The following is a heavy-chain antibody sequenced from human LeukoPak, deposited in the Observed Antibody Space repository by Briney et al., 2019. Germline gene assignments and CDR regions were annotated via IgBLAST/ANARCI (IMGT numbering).Heavy chain of an antibody. Sequence: SETLSLTCTVPGGSISSGSYYWSWIRQPAGKGLEWIGRIYTSVSTNYNPSLKSRVTISVDTSKNQFSLKLSSVPAADTAVYYCARASSASPYYYDSSGYYYDNWFDPWGQGTLVTVSS. V-gene: IGHV4-61*02. CDR2: IYTSVST. CDR1: GGSISSGSYY. CDR3: ARASSASPYYYDSSGYYYDNWFDP. D-gene: IGHD3-22*01. J-gene: IGHJ5*02.